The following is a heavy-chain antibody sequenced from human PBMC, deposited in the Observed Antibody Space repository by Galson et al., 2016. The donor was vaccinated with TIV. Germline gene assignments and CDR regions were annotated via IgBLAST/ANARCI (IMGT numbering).Heavy chain of an antibody. Sequence: SLRLSCAASGFNIRSNWMHWVRQAPGKGLVWVSRINSEGSRINYADSLKGRFTISRDNAKNTLYLQINSLRAEDTAVYYCASGTYFYDSSGYYPLGFWGQGTLSPSPQ. CDR1: GFNIRSNW. J-gene: IGHJ4*02. CDR3: ASGTYFYDSSGYYPLGF. V-gene: IGHV3-74*01. D-gene: IGHD3-22*01. CDR2: INSEGSRI.